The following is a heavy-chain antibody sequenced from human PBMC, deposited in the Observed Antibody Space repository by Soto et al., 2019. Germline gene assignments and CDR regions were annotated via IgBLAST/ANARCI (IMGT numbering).Heavy chain of an antibody. J-gene: IGHJ4*02. CDR1: GFTFSSYA. CDR2: TSYDESNK. CDR3: ARGIAYYDFWSGFVY. Sequence: QVQLVESGGGVVQPGSSLRLSCAASGFTFSSYAMHWARQAPGKGLEWVAVTSYDESNKYYADSVKGRFTISRDNSKNTLSLQMNSLRPEDTAVYYCARGIAYYDFWSGFVYWGQGTLITVSS. V-gene: IGHV3-30*04. D-gene: IGHD3-3*01.